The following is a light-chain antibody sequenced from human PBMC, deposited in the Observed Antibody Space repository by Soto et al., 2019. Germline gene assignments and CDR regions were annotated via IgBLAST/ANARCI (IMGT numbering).Light chain of an antibody. CDR3: QHYNSFSRT. CDR2: KAA. J-gene: IGKJ1*01. CDR1: DNIAPW. V-gene: IGKV1-5*03. Sequence: DIHMTQSPSTLSASFGDRVAITCRASDNIAPWVAWYQQKPGKAPKLLIYKAANLADEVPSRFAGSGSGTDFTLTITRLQPDDFATYYCQHYNSFSRTFGQGTTGDIK.